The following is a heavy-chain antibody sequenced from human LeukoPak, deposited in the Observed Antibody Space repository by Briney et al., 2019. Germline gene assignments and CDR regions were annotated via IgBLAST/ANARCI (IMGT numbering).Heavy chain of an antibody. V-gene: IGHV3-21*01. J-gene: IGHJ4*02. Sequence: GGSLRLSCVASGFTFSSYSMNWVRQAPGKGLEWVSSIRSSSSYIYYADSVKGRFTISRDNAKNSLYLQMNSLRAEDTAVYYCAIDAGNSSGWNDFDYWGQGTLVTVSS. D-gene: IGHD6-19*01. CDR2: IRSSSSYI. CDR3: AIDAGNSSGWNDFDY. CDR1: GFTFSSYS.